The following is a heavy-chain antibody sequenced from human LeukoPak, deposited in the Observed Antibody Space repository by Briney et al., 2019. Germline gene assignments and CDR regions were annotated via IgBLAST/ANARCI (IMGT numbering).Heavy chain of an antibody. CDR2: ISGSGGST. CDR1: GFTFSSYA. Sequence: GGSLRLSCAASGFTFSSYAMSWVRQAPGKGLEWVSGISGSGGSTYYADSVKGRFTISRDNSKNTLYLQMNSLRAEDTAVYYCAKFPSYQYYYYYMNVWGKGTTVTVSS. J-gene: IGHJ6*03. CDR3: AKFPSYQYYYYYMNV. V-gene: IGHV3-23*01.